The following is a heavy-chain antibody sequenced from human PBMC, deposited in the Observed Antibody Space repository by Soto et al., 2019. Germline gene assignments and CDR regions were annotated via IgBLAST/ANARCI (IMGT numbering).Heavy chain of an antibody. CDR2: ISAYNGNT. V-gene: IGHV1-18*01. Sequence: QVQLVQSGAEVKKPGASVKVSCKASGYTFTSYGISWVRQAPGQGLEWMGWISAYNGNTNYAQKLQGRVTMTTDTSTSTGYMELRSLRSDDTAVYYCATPRLGLQQWLGDDYYYYCGMDVWGQGTTVTVSS. CDR3: ATPRLGLQQWLGDDYYYYCGMDV. D-gene: IGHD6-19*01. J-gene: IGHJ6*02. CDR1: GYTFTSYG.